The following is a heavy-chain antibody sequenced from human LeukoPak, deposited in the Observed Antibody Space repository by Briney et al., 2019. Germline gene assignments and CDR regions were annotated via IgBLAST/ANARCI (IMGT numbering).Heavy chain of an antibody. V-gene: IGHV3-21*01. J-gene: IGHJ5*02. CDR3: ARGLAAAGWFDP. D-gene: IGHD6-13*01. CDR2: ISSSTNYI. Sequence: GGSLRLSCAASGFTFTSYNMNWVRQAPGKGLEWVSLISSSTNYIYYADSVQGRFTISRDNAKNSLYLQMNSLRDEDTAVYYCARGLAAAGWFDPWGQGTLVTVSS. CDR1: GFTFTSYN.